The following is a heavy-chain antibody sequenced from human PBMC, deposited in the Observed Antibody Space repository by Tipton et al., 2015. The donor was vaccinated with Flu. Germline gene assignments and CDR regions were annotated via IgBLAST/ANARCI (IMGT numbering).Heavy chain of an antibody. CDR2: SGST. CDR3: ARDLRGYSGYTGGDAFDV. D-gene: IGHD5-12*01. J-gene: IGHJ3*01. Sequence: SGSTNYNASLNGRVTMSVDPSKGQLSLRLSSATAADTAKYYCARDLRGYSGYTGGDAFDVWGQGTMVTVSS. V-gene: IGHV4-4*07.